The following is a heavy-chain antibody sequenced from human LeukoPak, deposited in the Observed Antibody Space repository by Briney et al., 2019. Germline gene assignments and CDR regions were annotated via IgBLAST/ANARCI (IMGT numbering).Heavy chain of an antibody. Sequence: PRGSLRLSSAAPGFTFSSYSMNWVRQAPGKGLERVSYISSSSSTIHYADSVKGRFTISRENDKNSLHLQMNSLRAEDTAVYYCAKRIATAGKHYFDNWGQGTLVTVSS. J-gene: IGHJ4*02. V-gene: IGHV3-48*01. CDR1: GFTFSSYS. CDR3: AKRIATAGKHYFDN. CDR2: ISSSSSTI. D-gene: IGHD6-13*01.